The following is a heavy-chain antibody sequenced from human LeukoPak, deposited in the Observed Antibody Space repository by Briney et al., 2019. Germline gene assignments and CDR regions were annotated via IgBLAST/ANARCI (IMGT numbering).Heavy chain of an antibody. CDR3: AKDPYCSGGSCSVGYFDY. CDR1: GFTFDSYG. J-gene: IGHJ4*02. D-gene: IGHD2-15*01. CDR2: ISYDGSKI. Sequence: GGSLRLSCTGSGFTFDSYGIHWVRQAPGKGLEWVAVISYDGSKIYYSDSVKGRFTISRDNAKNSLYLQMNSLRAEDTALYYCAKDPYCSGGSCSVGYFDYWGQGTLVTVSS. V-gene: IGHV3-30*18.